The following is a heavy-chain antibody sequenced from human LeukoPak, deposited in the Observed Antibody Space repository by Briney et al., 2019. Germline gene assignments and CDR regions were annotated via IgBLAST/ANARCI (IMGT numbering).Heavy chain of an antibody. J-gene: IGHJ6*03. Sequence: ASVKVSCKASGYTFTGHYMHWVRQAPGQGLEWMGWINPDSGGTNYAQKFQGRVTMTRDTSISTAYMELSRLTSGDTAVYYCARDKQLDWAHYYYYYMDVWGKGTPVTVSS. CDR2: INPDSGGT. CDR3: ARDKQLDWAHYYYYYMDV. D-gene: IGHD1-1*01. V-gene: IGHV1-2*02. CDR1: GYTFTGHY.